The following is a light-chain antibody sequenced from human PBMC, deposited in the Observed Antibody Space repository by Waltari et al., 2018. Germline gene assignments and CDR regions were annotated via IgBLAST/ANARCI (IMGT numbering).Light chain of an antibody. CDR2: LNSDGSH. CDR3: QTWGTGITV. J-gene: IGLJ3*02. V-gene: IGLV4-69*01. CDR1: SGHSSYA. Sequence: QLVLTQSPSASASLGASVKLTCTLSSGHSSYAIAWHQQQPEKGPRYLMKLNSDGSHSKGDGLPDRFSGSSSGAERYLTISSLQSEDEADYYCQTWGTGITVFGGGTKLTVL.